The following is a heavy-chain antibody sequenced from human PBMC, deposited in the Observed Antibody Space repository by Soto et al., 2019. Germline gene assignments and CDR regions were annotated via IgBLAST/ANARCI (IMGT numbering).Heavy chain of an antibody. V-gene: IGHV3-30-3*01. D-gene: IGHD3-22*01. Sequence: GGSLRLSCAASGFTFSSYAMHWVRQAPGKGLEWVAVISYDGSNKYYADTVKVRCTISRDNSKNTLYLQMNSLRAEDTAVYYCARGNHYYDSSGYYFLFDYWGQGTLVTVSS. CDR2: ISYDGSNK. CDR3: ARGNHYYDSSGYYFLFDY. CDR1: GFTFSSYA. J-gene: IGHJ4*02.